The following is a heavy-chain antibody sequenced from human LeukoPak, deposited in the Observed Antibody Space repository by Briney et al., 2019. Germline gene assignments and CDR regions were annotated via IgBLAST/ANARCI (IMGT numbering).Heavy chain of an antibody. CDR2: ISWNSGSI. CDR1: GFTFKNNA. D-gene: IGHD3-16*01. CDR3: AKYMITFGGVGNWYFDL. Sequence: RSGGSLRLSCAASGFTFKNNAMHWVRQAPGKGLEWVSGISWNSGSIGYADSVKGRFTISRDNAKNSLYLQMNSLRAEDTALYYCAKYMITFGGVGNWYFDLWGRGTLVTVSS. J-gene: IGHJ2*01. V-gene: IGHV3-9*01.